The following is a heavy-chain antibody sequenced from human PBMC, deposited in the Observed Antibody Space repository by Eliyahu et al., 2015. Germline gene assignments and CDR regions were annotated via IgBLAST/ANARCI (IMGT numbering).Heavy chain of an antibody. D-gene: IGHD1-26*01. Sequence: EVQLVESGGGLVQPGGSLRLSCAASXFTFXSYTMNWVRQAPGKGLEWVSYISSSSSTIYYADSVKGRFTISRDNAKNSLYLQMNSLRAEDTAVYYCARDPQTRWGLYHYGMDVWGPGTTVTVSS. J-gene: IGHJ6*02. V-gene: IGHV3-48*01. CDR2: ISSSSSTI. CDR3: ARDPQTRWGLYHYGMDV. CDR1: XFTFXSYT.